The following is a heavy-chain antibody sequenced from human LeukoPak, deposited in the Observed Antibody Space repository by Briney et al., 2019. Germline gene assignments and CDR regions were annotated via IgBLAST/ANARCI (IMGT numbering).Heavy chain of an antibody. CDR1: GFTFSSYA. CDR2: ISSNGGST. CDR3: ATSGYYYGSGSYYYPSGWFDP. J-gene: IGHJ5*02. Sequence: HPGGSLRLSCAASGFTFSSYAMHWVRQAPGKGLEYVSAISSNGGSTYYANSVKGRFTISRDNSKNTLYLQMGSLRAEDTAVYYCATSGYYYGSGSYYYPSGWFDPWGQGTLVTVSS. V-gene: IGHV3-64*01. D-gene: IGHD3-10*01.